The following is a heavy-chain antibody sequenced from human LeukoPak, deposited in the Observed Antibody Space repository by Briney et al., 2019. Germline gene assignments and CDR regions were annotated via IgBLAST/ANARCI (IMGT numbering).Heavy chain of an antibody. CDR1: GGSISSSSYY. J-gene: IGHJ3*02. CDR3: ARQGPIVVVTNDAFDI. CDR2: IYYSGST. V-gene: IGHV4-39*01. D-gene: IGHD3-22*01. Sequence: SETLSLTCTVSGGSISSSSYYWGWIRQPPGKGLEWIGSIYYSGSTYYNPFLKSRVTISVDTSKNQFSLKLSSVTAADTAVYYCARQGPIVVVTNDAFDIWGQGTMVTVSS.